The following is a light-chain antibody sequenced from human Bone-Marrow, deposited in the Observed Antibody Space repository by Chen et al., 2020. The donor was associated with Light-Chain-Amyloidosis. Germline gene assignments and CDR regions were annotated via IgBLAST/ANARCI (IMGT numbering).Light chain of an antibody. J-gene: IGLJ1*01. V-gene: IGLV2-14*01. Sequence: QSALTQPPSASGSPGPSVTISCTGTNSDVGRYDYVSWYQQHPGKAPKVMIYAVSNRPSGVSNRFSGSKSGNTASLTISGLQAEDEADYYCSSFTSSSSYVFGPGTKVTVL. CDR3: SSFTSSSSYV. CDR2: AVS. CDR1: NSDVGRYDY.